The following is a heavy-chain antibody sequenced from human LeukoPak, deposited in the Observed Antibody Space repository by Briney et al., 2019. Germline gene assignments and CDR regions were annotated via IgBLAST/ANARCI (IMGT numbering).Heavy chain of an antibody. CDR3: ARSGLAVAGTWAPDY. V-gene: IGHV4-4*07. J-gene: IGHJ4*02. CDR1: GGSISSYY. D-gene: IGHD6-19*01. CDR2: IYTSGST. Sequence: SETLSLTCTVSGGSISSYYWSWIRQPPGKGLEWIGRIYTSGSTNYNPSLKSRVTMSVDTSKNQFSLKLSSVTAADTAVYYCARSGLAVAGTWAPDYWGQGTLVTVSS.